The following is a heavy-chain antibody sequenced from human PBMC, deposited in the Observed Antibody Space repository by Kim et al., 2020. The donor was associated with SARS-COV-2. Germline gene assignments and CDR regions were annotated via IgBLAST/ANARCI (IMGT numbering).Heavy chain of an antibody. Sequence: SETLSLTCAVSGYSISTSNWWGWIRQPPGKGLEWIVYIYSSGSTYYNPSLKSRVTMSVDTSNNQFFLKLSSVTAVDTAVYYCARNRPPGWILYYYYDYEMDVWSQGTTVTLSS. CDR1: GYSISTSNW. CDR2: IYSSGST. CDR3: ARNRPPGWILYYYYDYEMDV. D-gene: IGHD5-18*01. V-gene: IGHV4-28*01. J-gene: IGHJ6*02.